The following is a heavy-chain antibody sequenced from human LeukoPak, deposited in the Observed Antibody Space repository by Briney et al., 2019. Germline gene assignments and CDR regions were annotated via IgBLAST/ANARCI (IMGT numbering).Heavy chain of an antibody. D-gene: IGHD2/OR15-2a*01. V-gene: IGHV3-21*01. CDR1: GFTFSSYS. Sequence: TGGSLRLSCAAYGFTFSSYSMNWVRQAPGKGLEWVSFISTSSSYIYYADSVKGRFTISRDNAKNSLYLQMNSLRAEDTAVYYCARMKATRIIDYWGQGTLVTVSS. CDR2: ISTSSSYI. CDR3: ARMKATRIIDY. J-gene: IGHJ4*02.